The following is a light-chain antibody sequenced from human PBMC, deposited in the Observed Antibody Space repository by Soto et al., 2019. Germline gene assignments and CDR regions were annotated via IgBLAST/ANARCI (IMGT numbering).Light chain of an antibody. CDR1: SSDVGGYNY. Sequence: QSALTQPASVSGSPGQSITISCTGTSSDVGGYNYVSWYQQHPGKAHKLMIYDVSNRPSGVSNRFSGSKSGNTASLTISGLQAEDEADYYCSSYTSRSTRVFGGGTKLTVL. J-gene: IGLJ2*01. V-gene: IGLV2-14*01. CDR3: SSYTSRSTRV. CDR2: DVS.